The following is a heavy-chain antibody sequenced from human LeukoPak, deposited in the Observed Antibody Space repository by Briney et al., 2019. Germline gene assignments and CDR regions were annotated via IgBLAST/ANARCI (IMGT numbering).Heavy chain of an antibody. CDR1: GGSTNNYY. CDR3: ARARAMEAPGTPDY. CDR2: IYYSGST. V-gene: IGHV4-59*01. J-gene: IGHJ4*02. Sequence: SETLSLTCTVSGGSTNNYYYNWIRQPPGKGLEWIGYIYYSGSTNYNPSLKSRVTISVDTSKNQISLKLRSVTAADTAVYYCARARAMEAPGTPDYWGRGTLVTVSS. D-gene: IGHD6-13*01.